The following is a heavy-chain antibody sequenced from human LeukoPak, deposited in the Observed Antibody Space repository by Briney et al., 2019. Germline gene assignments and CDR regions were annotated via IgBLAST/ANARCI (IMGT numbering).Heavy chain of an antibody. D-gene: IGHD2-15*01. CDR2: ISPSGST. Sequence: PSETLSLTCTVSGGSISSYYWSWIRQPAGKGLEWIGRISPSGSTNYNPSLKSRVTMSGDTSKNQFSLNLISVTAADTAVYYCARDRCPGFGGTSPCFDYWGQGALVTVSS. V-gene: IGHV4-4*07. CDR1: GGSISSYY. J-gene: IGHJ4*02. CDR3: ARDRCPGFGGTSPCFDY.